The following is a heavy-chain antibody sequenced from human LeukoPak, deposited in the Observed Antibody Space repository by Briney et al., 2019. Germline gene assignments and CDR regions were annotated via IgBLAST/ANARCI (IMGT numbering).Heavy chain of an antibody. Sequence: PSETLSLTCTVSGGSISSYYWSWIRQPAGKGLEWIGRIYTSGSTNYNPSLKSRVTISVDTSKNQFSLKLSSVTAADTAVYYCARHSSWQQLVPRFYYWGQGTLVTVSS. V-gene: IGHV4-4*07. D-gene: IGHD6-13*01. CDR2: IYTSGST. CDR3: ARHSSWQQLVPRFYY. CDR1: GGSISSYY. J-gene: IGHJ4*02.